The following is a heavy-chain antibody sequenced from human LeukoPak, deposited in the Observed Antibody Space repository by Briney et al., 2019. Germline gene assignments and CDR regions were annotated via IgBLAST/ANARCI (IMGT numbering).Heavy chain of an antibody. Sequence: PSETLSLTCAVYGGSFSGYYWSWIRQPPGKGLEWIGEINHSGSTNYNPSLKSRVTISVDTSKNQFSLKLSSVTAADTAVYYCARGYRRVLWWRHYFDYWGQGTLVTVSS. CDR1: GGSFSGYY. CDR3: ARGYRRVLWWRHYFDY. D-gene: IGHD2-21*01. V-gene: IGHV4-34*01. J-gene: IGHJ4*02. CDR2: INHSGST.